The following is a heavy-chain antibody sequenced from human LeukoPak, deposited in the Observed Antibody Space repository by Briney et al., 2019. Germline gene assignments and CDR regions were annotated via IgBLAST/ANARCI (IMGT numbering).Heavy chain of an antibody. Sequence: GRSLRLSCAASGFTFSNYGMHWVRQAPGKGLEWVAYIWYDGSNKYYADSVKGRFTISRDNSKNTLYLQMNSLRAEDTAVYYCARDWYSSSWYGNTYDYWGQGTLVTVSS. CDR2: IWYDGSNK. J-gene: IGHJ4*02. D-gene: IGHD6-13*01. CDR3: ARDWYSSSWYGNTYDY. V-gene: IGHV3-30*19. CDR1: GFTFSNYG.